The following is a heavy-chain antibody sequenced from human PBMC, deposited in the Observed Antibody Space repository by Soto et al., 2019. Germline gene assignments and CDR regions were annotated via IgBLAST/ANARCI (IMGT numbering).Heavy chain of an antibody. CDR2: ISAYNGNT. Sequence: QVQLVQSGAEVKKPGASVKVSCKASGYTFTSYGISWVRQAPGKGLEWMGWISAYNGNTNYAQKRQGRVTMTTDTSTSTAYMELRSLRSDDTAVYYCAREAVAGTYYYYGMDVWGQGTTVTVSS. V-gene: IGHV1-18*01. CDR1: GYTFTSYG. J-gene: IGHJ6*02. D-gene: IGHD6-19*01. CDR3: AREAVAGTYYYYGMDV.